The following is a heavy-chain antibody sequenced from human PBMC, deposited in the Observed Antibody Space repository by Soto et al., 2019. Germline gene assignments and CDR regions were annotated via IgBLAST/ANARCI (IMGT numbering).Heavy chain of an antibody. Sequence: SVKVSCKASGGTFSSYAISWVQQAPGQGLEWMGGIIPIFGTANYAQKFQGRVTITADESTSTAYMELSSLRSEDTAVCYCAGDTSGGSNYAWLYYYYSGMDVWGQGTTVTVSS. CDR3: AGDTSGGSNYAWLYYYYSGMDV. J-gene: IGHJ6*02. CDR2: IIPIFGTA. V-gene: IGHV1-69*13. D-gene: IGHD4-4*01. CDR1: GGTFSSYA.